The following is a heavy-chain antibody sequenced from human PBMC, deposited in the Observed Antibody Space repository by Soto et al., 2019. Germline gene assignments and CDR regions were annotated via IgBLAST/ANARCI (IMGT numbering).Heavy chain of an antibody. D-gene: IGHD2-2*01. Sequence: QVQLVQSGAAVKKPGSSVKVSCKAYGGTFGSYAISWVRQAPGQGLEWMGGLIPITATANYAQKFQGRVTITADESTSTASMQLSSLRSEDTAVYYCARSQGSSTSLEIYYYYYYGMDVWGQGTTVTVSS. J-gene: IGHJ6*02. CDR1: GGTFGSYA. CDR3: ARSQGSSTSLEIYYYYYYGMDV. V-gene: IGHV1-69*01. CDR2: LIPITATA.